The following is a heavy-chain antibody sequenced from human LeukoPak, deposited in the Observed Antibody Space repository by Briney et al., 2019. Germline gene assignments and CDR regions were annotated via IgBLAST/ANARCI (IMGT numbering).Heavy chain of an antibody. V-gene: IGHV3-20*04. CDR2: INWNGGST. Sequence: PGGSLRLSCAASGFTFDDYGMSWVRQAPGKGLEWVSGINWNGGSTGYAGSVKGRFTISRDNAKNSLYLQMNSLRAEDTAVYYCAKHGTYYDFWSGQYYFDYWGQGTLVTVSS. J-gene: IGHJ4*02. CDR3: AKHGTYYDFWSGQYYFDY. D-gene: IGHD3-3*01. CDR1: GFTFDDYG.